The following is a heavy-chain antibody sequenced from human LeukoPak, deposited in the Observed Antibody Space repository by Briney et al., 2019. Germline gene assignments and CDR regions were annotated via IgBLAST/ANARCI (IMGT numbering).Heavy chain of an antibody. V-gene: IGHV3-23*01. CDR1: GFTFSSYA. CDR2: ISGNGGST. J-gene: IGHJ4*02. Sequence: GGSLRLSCAASGFTFSSYAMSWVRQAPGRGLEWVSGISGNGGSTYYADSVKGRFTISRDNSKNTLYLQMNSLRVEDPALYYCAKDNRGGRSGYFDNWGQGTLVTVSS. CDR3: AKDNRGGRSGYFDN. D-gene: IGHD2-15*01.